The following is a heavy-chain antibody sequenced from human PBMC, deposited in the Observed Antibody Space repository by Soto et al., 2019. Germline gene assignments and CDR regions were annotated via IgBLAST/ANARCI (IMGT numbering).Heavy chain of an antibody. V-gene: IGHV3-23*01. CDR3: AKGNNLEWFLSPIAY. CDR1: GFTFSNYV. Sequence: EVQLLDFGGDLVQPGGSLRLSCAASGFTFSNYVMSWVRQAPGKGLEWVSAISGSGGSTYSADSVKGRFTISRDNSKNTLYLQMYSLRAEDTAVYYCAKGNNLEWFLSPIAYWGQGTLVTVSS. CDR2: ISGSGGST. J-gene: IGHJ4*02. D-gene: IGHD3-3*01.